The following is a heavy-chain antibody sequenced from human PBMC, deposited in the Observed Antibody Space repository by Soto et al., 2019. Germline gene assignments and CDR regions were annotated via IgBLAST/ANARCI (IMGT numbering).Heavy chain of an antibody. Sequence: SETLSLTCGVYNGSFSDYFWNWIRQPPGKGLEWIGEIKESGFATYNPSLKRRVTMSVDTANNQFSLKVTSVTAADTAVYYCARGKSSGPLYYFDTWGQATLVTV. CDR1: NGSFSDYF. V-gene: IGHV4-34*01. J-gene: IGHJ4*02. D-gene: IGHD6-19*01. CDR3: ARGKSSGPLYYFDT. CDR2: IKESGFA.